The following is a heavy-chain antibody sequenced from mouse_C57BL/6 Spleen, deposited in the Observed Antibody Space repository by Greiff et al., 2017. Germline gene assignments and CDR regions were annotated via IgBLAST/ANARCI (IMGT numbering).Heavy chain of an antibody. CDR1: GYTFTDYY. Sequence: EVQLQQSGPELVKPGASVKISCKASGYTFTDYYMNWVKQSHGKSLEWIGDINPNNGGTSYNQKFKGKATLTVDKSSSTAYMELRSLTSEDSAGYNWERRAYYYFDCWGQGNTHTVCS. V-gene: IGHV1-26*01. CDR3: ERRAYYYFDC. J-gene: IGHJ2*01. CDR2: INPNNGGT. D-gene: IGHD3-1*01.